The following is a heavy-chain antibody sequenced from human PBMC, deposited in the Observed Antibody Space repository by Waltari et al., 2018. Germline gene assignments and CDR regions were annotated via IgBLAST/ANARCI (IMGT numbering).Heavy chain of an antibody. J-gene: IGHJ4*02. CDR2: IYSGGTT. D-gene: IGHD2-21*02. CDR3: ARNQVETALGY. CDR1: GVTVSNNY. V-gene: IGHV3-53*01. Sequence: EVQLVESGGGLIQPGGSLRLPCLASGVTVSNNYMTWLRQAPGKGRELVSLIYSGGTTYYADSVRGRFTISRDGSKNTVYLQMNSLRAEDTAVYFCARNQVETALGYWGQGTLVTVSS.